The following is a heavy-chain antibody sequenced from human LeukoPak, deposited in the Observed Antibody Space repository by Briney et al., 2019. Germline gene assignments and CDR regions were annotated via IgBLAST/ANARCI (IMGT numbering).Heavy chain of an antibody. CDR3: ARDQRTVTTGYYYYYGMDV. V-gene: IGHV3-21*01. CDR2: ISSSSNYI. J-gene: IGHJ6*02. D-gene: IGHD4-17*01. Sequence: GGSLRLSCAASGFTFRDYSMNWVRQAPGKGLEWVSSISSSSNYIYYADSVKGRFSISRDDAKNSLYLQMNSLRAEDTAVYYCARDQRTVTTGYYYYYGMDVWGQGTTVTVSS. CDR1: GFTFRDYS.